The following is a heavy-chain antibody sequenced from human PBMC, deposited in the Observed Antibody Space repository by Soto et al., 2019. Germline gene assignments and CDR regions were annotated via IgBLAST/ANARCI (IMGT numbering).Heavy chain of an antibody. D-gene: IGHD3-22*01. CDR2: ISGNNGAT. CDR1: GYTFANYG. J-gene: IGHJ5*02. CDR3: ARGWRYYYDSSGDRVRGWFDP. V-gene: IGHV1-18*04. Sequence: ASVKVSCKASGYTFANYGISWVRQAPGQGLEWMGWISGNNGATNYAPKMQGRVTMTIDTSTDTAYMDLRSLRSGDTAVYYCARGWRYYYDSSGDRVRGWFDPWGQGTLVTGSS.